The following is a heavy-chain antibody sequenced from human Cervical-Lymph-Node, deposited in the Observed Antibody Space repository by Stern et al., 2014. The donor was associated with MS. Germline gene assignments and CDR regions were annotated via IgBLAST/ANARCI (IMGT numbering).Heavy chain of an antibody. J-gene: IGHJ5*01. Sequence: QVQLVQSGAEVKKPGSSMKVSCKASGGTFSNIEISWVRQAPGQGPEWLGGISPLFGTTNYVQKVQGRVTITADESTSTVKMELSNLRSEDTAVYYCVRDQGGIADSWGQGTLVTVSS. CDR3: VRDQGGIADS. CDR1: GGTFSNIE. CDR2: ISPLFGTT. V-gene: IGHV1-69*01. D-gene: IGHD6-13*01.